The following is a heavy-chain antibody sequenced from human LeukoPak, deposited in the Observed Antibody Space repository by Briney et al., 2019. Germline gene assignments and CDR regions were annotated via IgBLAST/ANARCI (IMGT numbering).Heavy chain of an antibody. D-gene: IGHD2-15*01. J-gene: IGHJ4*02. CDR1: GFTFSSYA. V-gene: IGHV3-23*01. CDR3: ARGLCSGGSCFDY. Sequence: GGSLRLSCAASGFTFSSYAMSWVRQAPGKGLEWVSAISGSGGSTYYADSVKGRFTISRDNAKNSLYLQMNSLRAEDTAVYYCARGLCSGGSCFDYWGQGTLVTVSS. CDR2: ISGSGGST.